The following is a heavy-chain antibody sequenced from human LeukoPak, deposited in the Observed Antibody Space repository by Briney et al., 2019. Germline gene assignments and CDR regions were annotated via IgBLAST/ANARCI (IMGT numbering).Heavy chain of an antibody. V-gene: IGHV3-23*01. J-gene: IGHJ4*02. CDR2: INISGGNT. Sequence: GGSLRLSCAASGFTFSNSALGWVRQAPGKGLEWVSIINISGGNTYYADSVKGRFTISRDNSKNTLYLQMNSLRAEDTAVYYCAKGATGATMYYDYVWGSYRGPYYFDYWGQGTLVTVSS. D-gene: IGHD3-16*02. CDR1: GFTFSNSA. CDR3: AKGATGATMYYDYVWGSYRGPYYFDY.